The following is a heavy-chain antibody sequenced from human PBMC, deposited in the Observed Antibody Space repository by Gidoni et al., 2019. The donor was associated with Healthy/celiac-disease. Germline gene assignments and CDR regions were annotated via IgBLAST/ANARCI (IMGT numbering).Heavy chain of an antibody. J-gene: IGHJ5*02. D-gene: IGHD6-13*01. CDR1: GYSISSGYY. Sequence: QVQLQESGPGLVKPSETLSITCAVSGYSISSGYYWGWIRQPPGKGLEWIGSIYHSGSTYYNPSLKSRVTISVDTSKNQFSLKLSSVTAADTAVYYCARDTRSRIARLNWFDPWGQGTLVTVSS. CDR3: ARDTRSRIARLNWFDP. V-gene: IGHV4-38-2*02. CDR2: IYHSGST.